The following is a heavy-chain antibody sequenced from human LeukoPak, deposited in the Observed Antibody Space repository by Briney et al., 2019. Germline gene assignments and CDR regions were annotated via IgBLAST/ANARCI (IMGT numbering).Heavy chain of an antibody. CDR3: ARVFRGWYGNYMDV. D-gene: IGHD6-19*01. V-gene: IGHV3-7*01. J-gene: IGHJ6*03. CDR2: INQDGSKK. Sequence: GGSLRLSCEASGFTFSDPYMSWIRQAPGKGLEWVANINQDGSKKYYVDSIKGRFTISRDNAKNSLYLHMISLRAEDTALYYCARVFRGWYGNYMDVWGKGTTVTVSS. CDR1: GFTFSDPY.